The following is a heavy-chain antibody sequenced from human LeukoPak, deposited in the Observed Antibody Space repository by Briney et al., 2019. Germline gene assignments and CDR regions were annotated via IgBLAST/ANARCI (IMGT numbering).Heavy chain of an antibody. J-gene: IGHJ4*02. CDR1: GFKFTDYA. V-gene: IGHV3-33*08. D-gene: IGHD4-23*01. Sequence: GQSLRLSCVASGFKFTDYAIHWVRQVPGRGLEWVAVVYFDGSYELYADSVKGRFTISRDDSRSTVNLQMESLRAEDTALYYCARDLGGRGIPVYYFDYWGQGTQVTVSS. CDR2: VYFDGSYE. CDR3: ARDLGGRGIPVYYFDY.